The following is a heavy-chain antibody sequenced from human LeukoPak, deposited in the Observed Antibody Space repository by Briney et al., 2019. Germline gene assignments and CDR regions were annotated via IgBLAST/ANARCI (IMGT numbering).Heavy chain of an antibody. D-gene: IGHD3-10*02. CDR3: ARVVLGSGATYYYYGMDV. V-gene: IGHV3-30*04. CDR2: ISYDGGNK. Sequence: QPGRSLRLSCAASGFTFSSHAMHWDRQAPGKGLEWVAVISYDGGNKYYADSVKGRFTISRDNSKNTSYLQMNSLRAEDTAVYYCARVVLGSGATYYYYGMDVWGKGTTVTVSS. CDR1: GFTFSSHA. J-gene: IGHJ6*04.